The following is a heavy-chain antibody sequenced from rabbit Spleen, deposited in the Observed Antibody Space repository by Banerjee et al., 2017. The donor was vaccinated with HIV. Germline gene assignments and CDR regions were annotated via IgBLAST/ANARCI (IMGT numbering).Heavy chain of an antibody. CDR3: AISSPGSSYGFNL. J-gene: IGHJ4*01. Sequence: EESGGDLVKPGASLTLTCTASGFSFSSNYWICWVRQAPGKGPEWIACIYNGDGTTYYASWVNGRFTISRSTSLNTVTLQMTSLTAADTATYFCAISSPGSSYGFNLWGPGTIVTV. D-gene: IGHD8-1*01. CDR1: GFSFSSNY. CDR2: IYNGDGTT. V-gene: IGHV1S47*01.